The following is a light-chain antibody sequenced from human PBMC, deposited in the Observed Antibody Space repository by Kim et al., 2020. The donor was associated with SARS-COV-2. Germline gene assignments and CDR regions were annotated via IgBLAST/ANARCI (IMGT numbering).Light chain of an antibody. CDR3: CSYAGDYTWV. V-gene: IGLV2-11*03. Sequence: GQSVTISCTGTSSEVGDYNYVSWYQQHPDKAPKLMIYDVTKRPSGVPDRFSGSKSGSTASLTISGLQTEDEADYFCCSYAGDYTWVFGGGTQLTVL. CDR1: SSEVGDYNY. J-gene: IGLJ3*02. CDR2: DVT.